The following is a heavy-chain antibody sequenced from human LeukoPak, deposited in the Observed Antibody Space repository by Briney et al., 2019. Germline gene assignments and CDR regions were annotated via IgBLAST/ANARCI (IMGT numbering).Heavy chain of an antibody. J-gene: IGHJ6*03. CDR1: GFTFSRYW. Sequence: GGSLRLSCAASGFTFSRYWMHWVRQAPGKGLVWVSRINSDGRSTGYADSGRGRFTISRDNAKNTLYLQINSLRAEDTAVYYCARTPGEQYCSGGSCYFHYYYMDVWGKGTTVNVS. CDR2: INSDGRST. CDR3: ARTPGEQYCSGGSCYFHYYYMDV. D-gene: IGHD2-15*01. V-gene: IGHV3-74*01.